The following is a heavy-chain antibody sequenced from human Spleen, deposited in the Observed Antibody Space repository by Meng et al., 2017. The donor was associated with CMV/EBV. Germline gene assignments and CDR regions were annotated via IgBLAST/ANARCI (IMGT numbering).Heavy chain of an antibody. CDR2: IYHSGNT. V-gene: IGHV4-59*01. Sequence: SETLSLTCTVSGGSISSYYWSWIRQPPGKGLEWIGYIYHSGNTNYNPSLKSRVTISVDTSKNQFSLKLSSVTAADTAVYYCVSHRGDCSSTSCHPAWFDPWGQGTLVTVSS. D-gene: IGHD2-2*01. CDR1: GGSISSYY. J-gene: IGHJ5*02. CDR3: VSHRGDCSSTSCHPAWFDP.